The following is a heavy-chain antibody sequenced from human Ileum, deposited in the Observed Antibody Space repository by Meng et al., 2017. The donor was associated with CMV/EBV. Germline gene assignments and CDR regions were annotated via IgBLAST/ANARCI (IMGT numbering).Heavy chain of an antibody. J-gene: IGHJ3*02. CDR2: IYYSGST. CDR1: GGSISSSSYY. D-gene: IGHD3-3*01. CDR3: ARRPYSITIFGVAHAAFDI. V-gene: IGHV4-39*01. Sequence: SETLSLTCTVSGGSISSSSYYWGWIRQPPGKGLEWIGSIYYSGSTYYNPSLKSRVTISVDTSKNQFSLKLSSVTAADTAVYYCARRPYSITIFGVAHAAFDIWGQGTMVTVSS.